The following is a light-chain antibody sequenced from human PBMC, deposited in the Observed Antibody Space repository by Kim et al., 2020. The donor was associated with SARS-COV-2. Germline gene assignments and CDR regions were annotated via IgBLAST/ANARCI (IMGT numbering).Light chain of an antibody. V-gene: IGLV3-19*01. CDR1: SLRSYY. CDR2: GKN. Sequence: ELTPDPAVSVALGQTVRITCQGDSLRSYYASWYQQKPGQAPVLVIYGKNNRPSGIPDRFSGSSSGNTASLTITGAQAEDEADYYCNSRDSSGNHVVFGG. J-gene: IGLJ2*01. CDR3: NSRDSSGNHVV.